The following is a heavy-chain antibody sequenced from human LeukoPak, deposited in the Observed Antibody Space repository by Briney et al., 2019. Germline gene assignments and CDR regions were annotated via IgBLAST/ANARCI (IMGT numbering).Heavy chain of an antibody. CDR1: GGSINNYY. Sequence: NPSETLSLTCTVSGGSINNYYWSWIRHPPGKGLEWIGYISYTGTTIYNPSLKTRVTISVDTSNQLSLKLSSVTAADTAMYYCATGPHTALDYWGQGTLVTVSS. V-gene: IGHV4-59*08. CDR2: ISYTGTT. CDR3: ATGPHTALDY. J-gene: IGHJ4*02. D-gene: IGHD5-18*01.